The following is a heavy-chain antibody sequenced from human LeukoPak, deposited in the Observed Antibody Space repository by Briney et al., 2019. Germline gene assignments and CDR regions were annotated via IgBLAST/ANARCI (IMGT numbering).Heavy chain of an antibody. V-gene: IGHV3-23*01. CDR3: ARGWDCAFHI. CDR2: VSGGGGST. J-gene: IGHJ3*02. CDR1: GFTFSTYA. Sequence: PGGSLRLSCAASGFTFSTYAMSWVRQAPGTGLEWVSEVSGGGGSTYYADSVKGRFTISRDNSKNTLYLQMNSLRAEDTAIYYCARGWDCAFHIWGRGTVVTVSS. D-gene: IGHD1-26*01.